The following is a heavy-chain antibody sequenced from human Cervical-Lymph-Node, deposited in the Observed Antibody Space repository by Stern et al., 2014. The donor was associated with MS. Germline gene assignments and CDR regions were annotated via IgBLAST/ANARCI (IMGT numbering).Heavy chain of an antibody. D-gene: IGHD6-6*01. CDR2: INPNSGGT. CDR1: GYTFTGYY. J-gene: IGHJ4*02. Sequence: DQLVESGAEVKKPGASVKVTCKASGYTFTGYYMHWVRQAPGQGLEWMGWINPNSGGTNYAQKFQGRVTMTRDTSISTAYMELSRLRSDDTAVYYCARAPSSIAARVRGIDFDYWGQGTLVTVSS. V-gene: IGHV1-2*02. CDR3: ARAPSSIAARVRGIDFDY.